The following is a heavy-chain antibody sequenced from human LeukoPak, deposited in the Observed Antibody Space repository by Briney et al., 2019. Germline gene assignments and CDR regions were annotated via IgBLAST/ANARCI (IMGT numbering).Heavy chain of an antibody. V-gene: IGHV4-59*01. CDR2: IHSSGTT. J-gene: IGHJ5*02. CDR1: GDSISGYY. Sequence: SETLSLTCTVSGDSISGYYWSWIRQPPGKGLEWIAFIHSSGTTNYSPSLKSRVSISVDTSNNQFSLNANSVTAADTAVYYCARGGASSEWFDPWGQGTLVTVSS. D-gene: IGHD6-25*01. CDR3: ARGGASSEWFDP.